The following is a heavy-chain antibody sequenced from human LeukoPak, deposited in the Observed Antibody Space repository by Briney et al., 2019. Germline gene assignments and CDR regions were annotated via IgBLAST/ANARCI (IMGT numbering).Heavy chain of an antibody. Sequence: GGPLRLSCAASGFSFSDHYLDWVRKAPGKGVEGPGRVRDKLNTYTTEYAASVKGRFTISRDDSKNSLYLQMNSLKTEDTAVYFCAREESDGDYQFDYWGQGTLVTVSS. CDR3: AREESDGDYQFDY. V-gene: IGHV3-72*01. CDR2: VRDKLNTYTT. CDR1: GFSFSDHY. D-gene: IGHD4-17*01. J-gene: IGHJ4*02.